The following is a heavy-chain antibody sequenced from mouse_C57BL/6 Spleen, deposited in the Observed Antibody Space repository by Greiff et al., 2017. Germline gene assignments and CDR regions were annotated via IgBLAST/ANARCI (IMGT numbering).Heavy chain of an antibody. D-gene: IGHD3-2*02. J-gene: IGHJ4*01. CDR1: GFTFSSYG. CDR3: ARHGGQLRLRADAMDY. V-gene: IGHV5-6*01. CDR2: ISSGGSYT. Sequence: EVKLVESGGDLVKPGGSLKLSCAASGFTFSSYGMSWVRQTPDKRLEWVATISSGGSYTYYPDSVKGRFTISRDNAKNTLYLQMSSLKSEDTAMYYCARHGGQLRLRADAMDYWGQGTSVTVSS.